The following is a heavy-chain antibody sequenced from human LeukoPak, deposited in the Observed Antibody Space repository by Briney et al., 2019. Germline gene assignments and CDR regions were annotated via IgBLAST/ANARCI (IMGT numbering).Heavy chain of an antibody. CDR1: GGSLSSYF. CDR3: ARGGSSSSLNHFDY. D-gene: IGHD6-13*01. Sequence: SETLSHTRSVWGGSLSSYFWRWLRQPPGKGVGWVGYIYYSGSTNYNPSLESRVTISVDTSKNQFSLKLTSVTAADAAFYYCARGGSSSSLNHFDYWGQGTLVTVSS. CDR2: IYYSGST. V-gene: IGHV4-59*01. J-gene: IGHJ4*02.